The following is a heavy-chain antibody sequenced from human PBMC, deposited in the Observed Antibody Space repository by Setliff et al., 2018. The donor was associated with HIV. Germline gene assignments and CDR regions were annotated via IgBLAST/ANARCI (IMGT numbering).Heavy chain of an antibody. Sequence: PSETLSLTCSVSGYSLSSASYWGWIRQSPEKGLEWIGSISLSGSTYYNPSLHSRVTIYVDTSKNQFSLKLSSVTAADAAVYYCASRIYYDDSNNFLREEGFDPWGQGTLVTVSS. CDR1: GYSLSSASY. J-gene: IGHJ5*02. D-gene: IGHD3-22*01. V-gene: IGHV4-38-2*02. CDR3: ASRIYYDDSNNFLREEGFDP. CDR2: ISLSGST.